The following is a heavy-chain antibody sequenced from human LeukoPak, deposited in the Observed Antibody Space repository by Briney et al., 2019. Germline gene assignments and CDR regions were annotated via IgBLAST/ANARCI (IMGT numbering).Heavy chain of an antibody. CDR1: GFNFNTYA. CDR2: ISSSSSTI. J-gene: IGHJ4*02. CDR3: TRVGGYQLPKFDY. D-gene: IGHD2-2*01. Sequence: GGSLRLSCAASGFNFNTYAMNWVRQAPGKGLEWISYISSSSSTIYYADSVKGRFSISRDNAKNSVYLEMNTPGDEDTAVYYCTRVGGYQLPKFDYWGRGTLVTVSS. V-gene: IGHV3-48*02.